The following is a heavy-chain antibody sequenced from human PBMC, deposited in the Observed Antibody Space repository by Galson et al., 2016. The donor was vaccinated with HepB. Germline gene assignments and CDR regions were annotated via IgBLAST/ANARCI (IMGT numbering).Heavy chain of an antibody. CDR2: IDWDDDK. CDR1: GFSLSTRGMC. Sequence: PALVKPTQTLTLTCTFSGFSLSTRGMCVSWIRQPPGKTLEWLALIDWDDDKYYNTSLTTRLTIFKDTSSNQVVLTMTNMDPMDTATYYCARTTLAPTSRMRDYWGQGTLVTVSS. V-gene: IGHV2-70*01. D-gene: IGHD2-15*01. CDR3: ARTTLAPTSRMRDY. J-gene: IGHJ4*02.